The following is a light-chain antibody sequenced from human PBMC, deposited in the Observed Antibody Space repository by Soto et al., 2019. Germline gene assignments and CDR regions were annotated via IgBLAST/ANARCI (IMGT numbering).Light chain of an antibody. V-gene: IGKV3-11*01. Sequence: EIVLTQSQSTLSLSPGERATLSCMASHSVDKYLAWSQQKPGQIPRLLTFAVSTRATGIPSRFSGSGSGTEVTLIIGSLEPEDLGGYYGQQRKKWPPVTFGPGARL. CDR2: AVS. CDR1: HSVDKY. CDR3: QQRKKWPPVT. J-gene: IGKJ5*01.